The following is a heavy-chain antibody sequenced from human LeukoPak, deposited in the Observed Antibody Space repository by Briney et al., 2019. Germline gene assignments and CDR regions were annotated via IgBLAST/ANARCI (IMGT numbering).Heavy chain of an antibody. CDR3: ARGFADQSYDILTGYYNVIPAGFDY. V-gene: IGHV4-59*11. CDR2: IYYSGST. Sequence: PSETLSLTCGVSGGSITSRDCWSWIRQPPGKGLEWIGYIYYSGSTNYNPSLKSRVTISVDTSKIQFSLKLSSVTAADTAVYYCARGFADQSYDILTGYYNVIPAGFDYWGQGTLVTVSS. J-gene: IGHJ4*02. D-gene: IGHD3-9*01. CDR1: GGSITSRDC.